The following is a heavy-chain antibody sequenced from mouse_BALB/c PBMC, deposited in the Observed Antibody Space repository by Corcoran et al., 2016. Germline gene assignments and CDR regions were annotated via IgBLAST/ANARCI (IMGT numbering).Heavy chain of an antibody. V-gene: IGHV4-1*02. CDR2: INPDSSTI. D-gene: IGHD2-3*01. CDR3: ARPHDGYYWFAY. CDR1: GFDFSRYW. Sequence: EVKLLESGGGLVQPGGSLKLSCAASGFDFSRYWMSWVRQAPGKGLEWIGEINPDSSTINYTPSLKDKFIISRDNAKNTLYLQMIKVRSEDTALYYCARPHDGYYWFAYWGQVTLVTVSA. J-gene: IGHJ3*01.